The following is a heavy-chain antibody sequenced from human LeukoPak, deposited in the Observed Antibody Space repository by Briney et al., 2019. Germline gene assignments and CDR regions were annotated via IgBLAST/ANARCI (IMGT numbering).Heavy chain of an antibody. D-gene: IGHD1-26*01. J-gene: IGHJ4*02. CDR1: GGSMISSTSY. Sequence: SETLSLTCTVSGGSMISSTSYWGWIRQPPGKGLEWIGSIYYGGNTYYNTSLKSRVIISVDTSKNQFSLKLRSVTAADTAVYYCARLIVGAKPGFRDYWGQGTLVTVSS. V-gene: IGHV4-39*07. CDR3: ARLIVGAKPGFRDY. CDR2: IYYGGNT.